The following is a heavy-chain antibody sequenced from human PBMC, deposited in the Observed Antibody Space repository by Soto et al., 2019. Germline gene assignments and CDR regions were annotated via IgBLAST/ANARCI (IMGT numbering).Heavy chain of an antibody. Sequence: GGSLRLSCAASGFTFSMYWMHWVRQVPGKGPEWVSRINDDGISTNYADSVKGRFTISRDNAKNTLYLQMNALRVEDAAVYYCTRGPRSTSTGTGAFWGQGTLVTVSS. CDR3: TRGPRSTSTGTGAF. V-gene: IGHV3-74*01. J-gene: IGHJ4*02. D-gene: IGHD1-1*01. CDR1: GFTFSMYW. CDR2: INDDGIST.